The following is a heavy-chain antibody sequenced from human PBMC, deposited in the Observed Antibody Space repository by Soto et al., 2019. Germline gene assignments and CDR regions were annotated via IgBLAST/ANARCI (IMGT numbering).Heavy chain of an antibody. J-gene: IGHJ4*02. CDR2: INPNSGGT. D-gene: IGHD6-13*01. CDR1: GYTFTGYY. Sequence: GASVKVSCKASGYTFTGYYMHWARQAPGRGLEWMGWINPNSGGTNYAQKFQGWVTMTRDTSISTAYMELSRLRSDDTAVYYCARDLGSAAALDYWGQGTLVTVSS. CDR3: ARDLGSAAALDY. V-gene: IGHV1-2*04.